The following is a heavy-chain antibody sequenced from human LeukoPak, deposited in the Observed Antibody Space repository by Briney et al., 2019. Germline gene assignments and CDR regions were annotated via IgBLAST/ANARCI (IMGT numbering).Heavy chain of an antibody. V-gene: IGHV4-39*01. Sequence: SETLSLTCTVSGVSISSSNSYWGWIRQPPGKGLEWIGSIYYSGNTYYNASLKSQVSISIDASKNQFSLRLTSVTAADTAVYYCARQTGSGLFILPGGQGALVTVSS. J-gene: IGHJ4*02. CDR1: GVSISSSNSY. CDR2: IYYSGNT. D-gene: IGHD3/OR15-3a*01. CDR3: ARQTGSGLFILP.